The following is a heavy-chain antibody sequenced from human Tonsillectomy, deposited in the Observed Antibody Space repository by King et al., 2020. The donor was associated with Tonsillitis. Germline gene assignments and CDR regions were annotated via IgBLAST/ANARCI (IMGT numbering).Heavy chain of an antibody. D-gene: IGHD4-17*01. J-gene: IGHJ4*02. CDR1: GGSISSGSYY. CDR2: IYYSGST. V-gene: IGHV4-39*07. CDR3: ARRGYGDPLFDY. Sequence: QLQESGPGLVKPSETLSLTCTVSGGSISSGSYYWGWIRQPPGKGLEWIGTIYYSGSTYYNPSLKSRVTISLDTSKNQFSLRLSSVTAADTAVYYCARRGYGDPLFDYWGQGTLVTVSS.